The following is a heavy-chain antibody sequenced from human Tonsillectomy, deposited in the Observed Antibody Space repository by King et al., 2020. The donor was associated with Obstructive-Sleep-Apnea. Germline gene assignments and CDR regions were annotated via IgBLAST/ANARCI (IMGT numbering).Heavy chain of an antibody. J-gene: IGHJ4*02. D-gene: IGHD3-16*02. V-gene: IGHV3-21*01. Sequence: VQLVESGGGLVKPGGSLRISCAASGFTFSSYSMNWVRQGPGEGLGGGASISSSSSFIYHADSVKGPFTTARENAKNSLYLQMNSLRAEDTAVYYCARDHDYVWGSYRKGQDFDYWGQGTLVTVSS. CDR3: ARDHDYVWGSYRKGQDFDY. CDR2: ISSSSSFI. CDR1: GFTFSSYS.